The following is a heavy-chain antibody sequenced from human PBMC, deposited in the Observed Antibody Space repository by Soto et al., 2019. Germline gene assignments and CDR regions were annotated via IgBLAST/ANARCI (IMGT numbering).Heavy chain of an antibody. Sequence: QVQLVQSGAEVKRPGSSVKVSCKASGGSFITYGITWVRQAPGQGPEWMGGVIPLFKTPKYAERFKGRLSIIADESTGTAYLELRSLRFEETAVYYCARASPSACGGGNCYRLDSSFASWGQGTLFSVSS. D-gene: IGHD2-21*01. J-gene: IGHJ5*01. CDR2: VIPLFKTP. CDR3: ARASPSACGGGNCYRLDSSFAS. CDR1: GGSFITYG. V-gene: IGHV1-69*01.